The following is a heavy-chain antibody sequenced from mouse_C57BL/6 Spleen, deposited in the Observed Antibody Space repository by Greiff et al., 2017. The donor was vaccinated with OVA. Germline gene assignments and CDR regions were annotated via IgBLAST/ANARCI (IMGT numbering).Heavy chain of an antibody. J-gene: IGHJ4*01. CDR3: ARWQAAHAMDY. CDR2: INPNNGGT. CDR1: GYTFTDYY. V-gene: IGHV1-26*01. Sequence: VQLQQSGPELVKPGASVKISCKASGYTFTDYYMNWVKQSHGKSLEWIGDINPNNGGTSYNQKFKGKATLTVDKSSSTAYMELRSLTSEGSAVYYWARWQAAHAMDYGGQGTSVTVSS. D-gene: IGHD6-1*01.